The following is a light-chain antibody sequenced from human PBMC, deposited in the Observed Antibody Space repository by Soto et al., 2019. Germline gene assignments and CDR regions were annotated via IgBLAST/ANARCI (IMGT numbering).Light chain of an antibody. CDR1: QSLLFTSNNKTY. J-gene: IGKJ2*01. Sequence: IVMTQSPDSLAVSLGERATINCKSSQSLLFTSNNKTYLAWYRQKPGQPPHLLIYWASTRESGVPDRFSGSGSGTDFTLSISSLQSEDAAIFYCQQDFNTPYTFGQGTKLAIK. CDR3: QQDFNTPYT. CDR2: WAS. V-gene: IGKV4-1*01.